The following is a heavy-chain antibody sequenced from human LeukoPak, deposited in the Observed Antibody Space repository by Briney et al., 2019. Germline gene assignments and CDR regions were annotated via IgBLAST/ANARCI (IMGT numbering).Heavy chain of an antibody. CDR2: ISSNSNSI. CDR3: ARGYKFAFDN. V-gene: IGHV3-48*03. D-gene: IGHD1-1*01. CDR1: GFTFSSYE. Sequence: GGSLRLSCKASGFTFSSYEMNWVRQAPGKGLEWLSYISSNSNSIYYARSVKGRFTISRDNAENSLYLRMNSLRVEDTAVYYCARGYKFAFDNWGQGTLVTVSS. J-gene: IGHJ4*02.